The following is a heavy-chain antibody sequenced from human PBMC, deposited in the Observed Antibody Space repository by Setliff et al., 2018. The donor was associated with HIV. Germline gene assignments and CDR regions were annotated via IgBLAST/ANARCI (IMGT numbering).Heavy chain of an antibody. D-gene: IGHD4-4*01. CDR1: GFTFSDYW. CDR2: IRDDGSET. J-gene: IGHJ2*01. V-gene: IGHV3-7*03. Sequence: GGSLRLSCTASGFTFSDYWMTWVRQAPGKGLEWVANIRDDGSETYYAPSMKGRFTIARDNANNSLYLQMNSLRAEDTAVYYCAKGGRDYNWYFDLWGRGTLVTVSS. CDR3: AKGGRDYNWYFDL.